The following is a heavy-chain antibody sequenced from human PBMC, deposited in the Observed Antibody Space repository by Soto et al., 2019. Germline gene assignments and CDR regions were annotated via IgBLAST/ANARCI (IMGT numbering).Heavy chain of an antibody. CDR1: RFTFSDFA. V-gene: IGHV3-23*01. D-gene: IGHD1-26*01. J-gene: IGHJ5*01. Sequence: DVQLLESGGGLVQPGGSLTLSCAASRFTFSDFAMSWVRQAPGKGLEWVSSIGGGGTDTYYADSVKGRFTISRDNSKNTLYLQMDGLRDEDTAVYYCAKDAVPYHGKWDWFDSWGQGTLVIVSS. CDR3: AKDAVPYHGKWDWFDS. CDR2: IGGGGTDT.